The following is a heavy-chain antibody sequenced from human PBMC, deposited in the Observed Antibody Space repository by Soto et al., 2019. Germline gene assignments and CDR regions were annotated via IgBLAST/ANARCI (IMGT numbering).Heavy chain of an antibody. CDR2: IFYSGTT. D-gene: IGHD5-18*01. CDR1: GGSISSGDYY. CDR3: ASGLRGYGYPYYYYGMDV. J-gene: IGHJ6*02. V-gene: IGHV4-30-4*01. Sequence: PSETLSLTCTVSGGSISSGDYYWSWIRQPPGKGLEWIGYIFYSGTTYYNPSLKSRVTISVDTSKNQFSLKLSSVTAADTAVYYCASGLRGYGYPYYYYGMDVWGQGTTVTVSS.